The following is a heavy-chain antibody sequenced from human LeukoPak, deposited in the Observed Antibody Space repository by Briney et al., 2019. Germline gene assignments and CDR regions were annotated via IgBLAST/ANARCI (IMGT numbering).Heavy chain of an antibody. Sequence: GGSLRLSCAASGFTFSTYTIHCVRQAPGKGLKWVAVIANDGHFKYYADSVKGRFTISRDNSKSTLFLQMNSLTIEDTAVYYCARTPSGSYSYYFDYWGQGTLVTVSS. CDR1: GFTFSTYT. CDR3: ARTPSGSYSYYFDY. CDR2: IANDGHFK. J-gene: IGHJ4*02. D-gene: IGHD1-26*01. V-gene: IGHV3-30-3*01.